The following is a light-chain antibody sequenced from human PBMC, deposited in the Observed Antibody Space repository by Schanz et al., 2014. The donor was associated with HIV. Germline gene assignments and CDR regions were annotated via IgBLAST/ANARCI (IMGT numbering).Light chain of an antibody. Sequence: QSVLTQPASVSGSPGQSITISCTGTTNDVGGHNYVSWFQQHPGRAPKLMIFEVSDRPSGIPNRFSGSKSGNTASLTISGLQTEDEADYYCCSYAGSYTWVFGGGTKLTVL. CDR3: CSYAGSYTWV. CDR2: EVS. V-gene: IGLV2-14*03. CDR1: TNDVGGHNY. J-gene: IGLJ3*02.